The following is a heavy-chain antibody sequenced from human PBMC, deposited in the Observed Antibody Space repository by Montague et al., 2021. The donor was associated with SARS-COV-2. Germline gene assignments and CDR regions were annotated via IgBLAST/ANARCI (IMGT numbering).Heavy chain of an antibody. D-gene: IGHD2-2*01. Sequence: SLRLSCAASGFTFSSYAIHWVRQAPGKGLEWMAVISYDGSNKHYADSVKGRFTISRDNSKNTLYLQMNSLRAEDTAVYYCAKDQGDCSSSSCFRGWTYYHCGMDVWGQGTTVTVSS. J-gene: IGHJ6*02. CDR3: AKDQGDCSSSSCFRGWTYYHCGMDV. CDR1: GFTFSSYA. V-gene: IGHV3-30*18. CDR2: ISYDGSNK.